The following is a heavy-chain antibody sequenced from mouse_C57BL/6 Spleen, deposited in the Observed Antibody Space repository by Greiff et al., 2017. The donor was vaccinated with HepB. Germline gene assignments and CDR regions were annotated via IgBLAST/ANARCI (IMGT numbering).Heavy chain of an antibody. Sequence: VQLQQPGAELVKPGASVKLSCKASGYTFTSYWMHWVKQRPGQGLEWIGMIHPNSGSTNYNEKFKSKATLTVDKSSSTAYMQLSSLTSEDSAVYYCARRDYYGSSFDYWGQVTTLTVSS. V-gene: IGHV1-64*01. J-gene: IGHJ2*01. CDR2: IHPNSGST. D-gene: IGHD1-1*01. CDR3: ARRDYYGSSFDY. CDR1: GYTFTSYW.